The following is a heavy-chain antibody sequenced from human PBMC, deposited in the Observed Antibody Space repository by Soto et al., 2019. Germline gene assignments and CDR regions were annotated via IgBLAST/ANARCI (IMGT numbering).Heavy chain of an antibody. CDR2: FDPEDGET. CDR3: AALKRILFLRYYYGMDV. V-gene: IGHV1-24*01. J-gene: IGHJ6*02. CDR1: GYTLTELS. Sequence: ASVKVSCKVSGYTLTELSMHWVRQAPGKGLEWMGGFDPEDGETIYAQKFQGRVTMTDDTSTDTAYMELNSPRSEDTAVYYCAALKRILFLRYYYGMDVWGQGTTVTVSS. D-gene: IGHD2-15*01.